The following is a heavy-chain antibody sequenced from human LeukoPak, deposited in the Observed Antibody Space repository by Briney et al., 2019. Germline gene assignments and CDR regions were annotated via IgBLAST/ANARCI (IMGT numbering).Heavy chain of an antibody. Sequence: QPGRSLRLSCTASGFTFSDSAMSWVRQAPGKGLEWVGFIRSKAYGGTTEYAASVKGRFTISRDDSKSIAYLQMNSLKTEDTAVYYCTRYGGNSFSYWGQGTLVTVSS. CDR2: IRSKAYGGTT. J-gene: IGHJ4*02. CDR3: TRYGGNSFSY. CDR1: GFTFSDSA. V-gene: IGHV3-49*04. D-gene: IGHD4-23*01.